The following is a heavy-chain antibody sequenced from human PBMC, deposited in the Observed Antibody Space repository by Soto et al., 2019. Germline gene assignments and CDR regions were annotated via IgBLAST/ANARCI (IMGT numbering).Heavy chain of an antibody. D-gene: IGHD7-27*01. V-gene: IGHV4-59*02. CDR2: VYYNGIT. J-gene: IGHJ4*02. Sequence: SLSCAVSRGAVNNHFWSWIRQTPGKGLEWLGYVYYNGITNYNPSLKSRVTMSVDTSKNQFSLNLTSLTAADKATYYCTRANSDSEYWGQGTLVTVSS. CDR3: TRANSDSEY. CDR1: RGAVNNHF.